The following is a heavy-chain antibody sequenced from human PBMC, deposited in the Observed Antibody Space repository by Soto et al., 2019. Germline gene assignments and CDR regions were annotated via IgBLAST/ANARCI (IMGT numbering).Heavy chain of an antibody. J-gene: IGHJ3*01. V-gene: IGHV4-31*03. CDR2: IYYSGST. D-gene: IGHD2-15*01. Sequence: SETLSLTCTVSGGSISSGGYYWSWIRQHPGKGLEWIGYIYYSGSTYYNPSLKSRVTISVDTSKNQFSLKLSSATAADTAVYYCARGGLDIVVVEATDAFDLWGQGTMVTVSS. CDR3: ARGGLDIVVVEATDAFDL. CDR1: GGSISSGGYY.